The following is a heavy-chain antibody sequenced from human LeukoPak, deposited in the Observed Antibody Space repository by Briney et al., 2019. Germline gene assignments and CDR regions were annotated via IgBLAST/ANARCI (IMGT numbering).Heavy chain of an antibody. CDR2: MNPNSGNT. Sequence: ASVKVSCKASGYTFTSYDINWVRQATGQGLEWMGWMNPNSGNTGYAQKFQDRVTMTRNTSISTAYMELSSLRSEDTAVYYCARGRSVEEWLVLGGFDPWGQGTLVTVSS. D-gene: IGHD6-19*01. CDR3: ARGRSVEEWLVLGGFDP. CDR1: GYTFTSYD. J-gene: IGHJ5*02. V-gene: IGHV1-8*01.